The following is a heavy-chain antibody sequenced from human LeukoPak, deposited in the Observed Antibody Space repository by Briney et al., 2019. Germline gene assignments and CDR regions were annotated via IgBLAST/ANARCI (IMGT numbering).Heavy chain of an antibody. CDR1: GLIFSSSW. D-gene: IGHD5-18*01. CDR3: ARDLAYSRLDY. CDR2: INPDGNKK. J-gene: IGHJ4*02. Sequence: GGSLRLSCAVSGLIFSSSWMDWVRQAPGKGLEWVASINPDGNKKYSADSVKGRFTISRDNAENSLYLQMNSLRVEDTAFYYCARDLAYSRLDYWGQGMLVTVSS. V-gene: IGHV3-7*01.